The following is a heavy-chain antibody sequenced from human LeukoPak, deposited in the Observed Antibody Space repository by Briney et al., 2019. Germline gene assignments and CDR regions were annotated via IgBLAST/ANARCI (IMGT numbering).Heavy chain of an antibody. D-gene: IGHD3-3*01. CDR2: IYTSGST. CDR3: ARGYYDFWSGPPLRARLNAFDI. CDR1: GGSINSYY. V-gene: IGHV4-4*07. J-gene: IGHJ3*02. Sequence: SETLSLTCTVSGGSINSYYWSWIRQPAGKGLEWIGRIYTSGSTNYNPSLKSRVTMSVDTSKNQFSLKLSSVTAADTAVYYCARGYYDFWSGPPLRARLNAFDIWGQGTMVTVSS.